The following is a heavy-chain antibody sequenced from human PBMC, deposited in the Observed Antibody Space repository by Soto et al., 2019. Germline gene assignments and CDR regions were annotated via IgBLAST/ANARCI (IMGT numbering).Heavy chain of an antibody. D-gene: IGHD6-19*01. CDR2: IYSSGST. CDR1: GFSVSSDY. Sequence: EVQLVETGGGLIQPGGSQRLSCAASGFSVSSDYMHWVRQAPGKGLEWISVIYSSGSTHYADSVRGRFTISRDDSKNMVYLQRSNLRVEYTAVYYCATFMAVTGSDYWGQGTLVTVSS. V-gene: IGHV3-53*02. J-gene: IGHJ4*02. CDR3: ATFMAVTGSDY.